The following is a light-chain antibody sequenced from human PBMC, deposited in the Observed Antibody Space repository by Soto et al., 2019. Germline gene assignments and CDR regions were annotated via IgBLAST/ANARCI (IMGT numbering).Light chain of an antibody. J-gene: IGKJ5*01. CDR1: QSISRTY. CDR2: GAS. Sequence: ENVLTQSPGTLSLSPGERATLSCRASQSISRTYLAWYQQKPGQAPRLLIYGASTRATGIPARFSGSGSGTEFTLTISSLQSEDFAVYYCQQYNNWPRITFGQGTRLEIK. V-gene: IGKV3-15*01. CDR3: QQYNNWPRIT.